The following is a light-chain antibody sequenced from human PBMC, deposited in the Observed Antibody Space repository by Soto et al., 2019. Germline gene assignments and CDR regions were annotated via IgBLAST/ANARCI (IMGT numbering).Light chain of an antibody. V-gene: IGKV3-15*01. J-gene: IGKJ1*01. Sequence: EVEMTQSPATLSVSPGDRATLSCKASQSVSINLAWYQQKPGQAPRLLIWHASIRATGIPARFTGSGSGTEFTLTISSLQSEDFAVYYCQQYNNWPKTFGQGTKVEVE. CDR1: QSVSIN. CDR2: HAS. CDR3: QQYNNWPKT.